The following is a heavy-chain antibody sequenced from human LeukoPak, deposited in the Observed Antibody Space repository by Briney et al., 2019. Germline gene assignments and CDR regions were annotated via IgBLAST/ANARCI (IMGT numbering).Heavy chain of an antibody. D-gene: IGHD4-23*01. CDR3: AKIGFPTTVLTPGTVW. Sequence: GGSLRLSCAASGFTFTTYSLTWIRQAPGKGLEWVSAISNSGGSTHYADSVKGRFTISRDNSKSTLYLQMSSLRAEDTAVYYCAKIGFPTTVLTPGTVWWGQGTLVTVSS. V-gene: IGHV3-23*01. J-gene: IGHJ4*02. CDR2: ISNSGGST. CDR1: GFTFTTYS.